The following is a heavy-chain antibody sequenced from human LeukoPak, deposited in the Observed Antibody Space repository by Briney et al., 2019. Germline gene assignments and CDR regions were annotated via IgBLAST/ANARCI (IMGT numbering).Heavy chain of an antibody. CDR3: ARDLADYSDY. Sequence: GGSLRLSCAASGFTFSSSTMTWVRQAPGKGLEWVSSISTSGTYIYYADSLKGRFTISRDNAKNSLYLQMHSLRAEDTAVYYCARDLADYSDYWGQGTLVTVSS. J-gene: IGHJ4*02. CDR2: ISTSGTYI. CDR1: GFTFSSST. V-gene: IGHV3-21*01. D-gene: IGHD2-21*01.